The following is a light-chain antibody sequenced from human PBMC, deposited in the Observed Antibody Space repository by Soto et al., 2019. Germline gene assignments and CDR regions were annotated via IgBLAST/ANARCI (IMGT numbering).Light chain of an antibody. V-gene: IGLV2-11*01. CDR3: CSYGGGYTPLL. CDR2: DVS. Sequence: QSALTQPRSVSGSPGQSVTISCTGSRSDVGVYNYVSWYQQHPGKAPKLMIYDVSKRPSGVPGRFSGSKSGNTASLTISGLQPEDEADYYCCSYGGGYTPLLFGGGTQLTVL. CDR1: RSDVGVYNY. J-gene: IGLJ2*01.